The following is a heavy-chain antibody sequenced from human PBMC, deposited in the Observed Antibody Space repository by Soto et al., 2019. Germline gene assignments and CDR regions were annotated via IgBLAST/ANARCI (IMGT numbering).Heavy chain of an antibody. Sequence: QITLRESGPTLVKPTQTLTLTCTISGFSLSTSGVGVGWIRQPPGKSLEWLALIYWDDVQRYSPSLKTRLTITKDTSRSQVVRTMTNMDPVDTATYYCAHSPCSGGTCYLFDYWGQGTLVTVSS. CDR2: IYWDDVQ. J-gene: IGHJ4*02. V-gene: IGHV2-5*02. CDR3: AHSPCSGGTCYLFDY. CDR1: GFSLSTSGVG. D-gene: IGHD2-15*01.